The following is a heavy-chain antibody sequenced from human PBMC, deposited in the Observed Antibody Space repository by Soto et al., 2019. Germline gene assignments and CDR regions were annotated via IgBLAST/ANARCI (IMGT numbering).Heavy chain of an antibody. CDR2: INPNSGGT. V-gene: IGHV1-2*02. D-gene: IGHD3-3*01. Sequence: ASVKVSCKXSGYTFTGYYMHWVRQAPGQGLEWMGWINPNSGGTNYAQKFQGRVTMTRDTSISTAYMELSRLRSDDTAVYYCARGATIFGVAHYGMDVWGQGTTVTVSS. J-gene: IGHJ6*02. CDR3: ARGATIFGVAHYGMDV. CDR1: GYTFTGYY.